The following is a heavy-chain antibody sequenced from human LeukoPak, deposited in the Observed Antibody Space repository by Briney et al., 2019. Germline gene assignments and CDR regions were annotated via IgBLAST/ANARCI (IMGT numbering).Heavy chain of an antibody. J-gene: IGHJ4*02. V-gene: IGHV5-51*01. CDR3: ARRGQGVPGQRFDY. Sequence: GESLKISCKSSGYRFSNFWIAWVRQMPGKGLEWMGIIHHSNSKTRYSPSFEDEVTISADKSISTVYLQWSSPKTSDSAIYYCARRGQGVPGQRFDYWGQGTLVTVS. D-gene: IGHD3-3*01. CDR2: IHHSNSKT. CDR1: GYRFSNFW.